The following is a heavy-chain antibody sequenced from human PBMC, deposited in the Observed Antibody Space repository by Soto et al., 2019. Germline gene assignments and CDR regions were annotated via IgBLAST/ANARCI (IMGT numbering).Heavy chain of an antibody. CDR1: GGTFSSYA. D-gene: IGHD3-22*01. CDR2: IIPIFGTA. CDR3: ARVGSKNYYDSSGYYYFDY. V-gene: IGHV1-69*13. J-gene: IGHJ4*02. Sequence: SVKVSCKASGGTFSSYAISWVRQAPGQGLEWMGGIIPIFGTANYAQKFQGRVTITADESTSTAYMELSSLRSEDTAVYYCARVGSKNYYDSSGYYYFDYWGQGTLVTVSS.